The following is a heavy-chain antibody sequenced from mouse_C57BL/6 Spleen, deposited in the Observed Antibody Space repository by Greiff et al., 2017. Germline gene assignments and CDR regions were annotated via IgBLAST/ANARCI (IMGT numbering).Heavy chain of an antibody. D-gene: IGHD1-1*01. CDR3: ARRFITTVVPFDY. CDR2: ISSGGSYT. CDR1: GFTFSSYG. V-gene: IGHV5-6*01. Sequence: DVHLVESGGDLVKPGGSLKLSCAASGFTFSSYGMSWVRQTPDKRLEWVATISSGGSYTYYPDSVKGRFTISRDNAKNTLYLQMSSLKSEDTAMYYCARRFITTVVPFDYWGQGTTLTVSS. J-gene: IGHJ2*01.